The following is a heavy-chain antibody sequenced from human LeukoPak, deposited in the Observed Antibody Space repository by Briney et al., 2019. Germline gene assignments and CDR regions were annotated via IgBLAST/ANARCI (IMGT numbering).Heavy chain of an antibody. CDR3: ARADSSSWYYFDY. CDR1: GYTFTSYA. J-gene: IGHJ4*02. D-gene: IGHD6-13*01. V-gene: IGHV1-3*01. CDR2: INAGNGNT. Sequence: ASVKVSCKASGYTFTSYAMHWVRQAPGQRLEWMGWINAGNGNTKYSQKFQGRVTITRDTSASTAYMELSSLRSEDTAMYYCARADSSSWYYFDYWGQGTLVTVSS.